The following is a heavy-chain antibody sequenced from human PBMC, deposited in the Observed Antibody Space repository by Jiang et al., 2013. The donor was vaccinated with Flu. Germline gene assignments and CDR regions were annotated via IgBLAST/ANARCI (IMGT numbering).Heavy chain of an antibody. D-gene: IGHD2-15*01. J-gene: IGHJ5*02. V-gene: IGHV1-2*06. Sequence: VQLVESGAEVMQPGASVKVSCKASGYTFTGHYIQWVRQAPGQGLEWMGRTNPNSGGTNSAQKFQGRVTMTRDTSITTAYMELSRLTSDDTAVYYCARDPTGSGRIDLWGQGILVTVPS. CDR3: ARDPTGSGRIDL. CDR2: TNPNSGGT. CDR1: GYTFTGHY.